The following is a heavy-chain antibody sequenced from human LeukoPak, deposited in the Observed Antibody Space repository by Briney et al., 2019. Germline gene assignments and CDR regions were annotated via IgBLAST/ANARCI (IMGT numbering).Heavy chain of an antibody. CDR1: GYTFTSYA. CDR2: ISAYNGDT. Sequence: GASVKVSCKASGYTFTSYAINWVRQAPGQGLEWMGWISAYNGDTNYAQKVQGRVTMTTDTSTNTACMDLRSLRSDDTAVYYCARTHYYDSSGDNWFDPWGQGTLVTVSS. D-gene: IGHD3-22*01. CDR3: ARTHYYDSSGDNWFDP. J-gene: IGHJ5*02. V-gene: IGHV1-18*01.